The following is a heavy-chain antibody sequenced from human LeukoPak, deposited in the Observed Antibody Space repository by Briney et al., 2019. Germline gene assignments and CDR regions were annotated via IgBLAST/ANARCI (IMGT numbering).Heavy chain of an antibody. CDR3: AREGSVLCDY. CDR2: INPNSGST. CDR1: GYTFTNYD. V-gene: IGHV1-8*03. J-gene: IGHJ4*02. Sequence: ASVKVSCKASGYTFTNYDITWVRQSTGQGLEWMGWINPNSGSTDYAQKFQGRVTITRNTSISTAYMEMSNLRSEDTAVYYCAREGSVLCDYWGQGTLVTVSS. D-gene: IGHD3-16*01.